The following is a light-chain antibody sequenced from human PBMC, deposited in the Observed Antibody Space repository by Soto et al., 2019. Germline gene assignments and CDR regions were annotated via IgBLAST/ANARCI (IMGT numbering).Light chain of an antibody. CDR1: QSVSSSY. CDR3: QQYGSSPTT. J-gene: IGKJ1*01. CDR2: RAS. Sequence: EIALTQSPDPLSLSPGERATLSCRTSQSVSSSYLAWYQQKPGQALRLLIYRASSRAPGIPDRFSGTGSGTDFTLTITRLEPEDFAVYYCQQYGSSPTTFGQGTKVDI. V-gene: IGKV3-20*01.